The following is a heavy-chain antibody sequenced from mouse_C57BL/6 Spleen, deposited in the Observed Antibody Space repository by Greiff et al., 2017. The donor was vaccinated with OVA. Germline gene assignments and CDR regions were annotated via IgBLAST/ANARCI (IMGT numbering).Heavy chain of an antibody. CDR1: GYAFTNYL. D-gene: IGHD2-5*01. CDR2: INPGSGGT. V-gene: IGHV1-54*01. J-gene: IGHJ2*01. CDR3: ARVVYYSNRDY. Sequence: VKLQESGAELVRPGTSVKVSCKASGYAFTNYLIEWVKQRPGQGLEWIGVINPGSGGTNYNEKFKGKATLTADKSSSTAYMQLSSLTSEDSAVYFCARVVYYSNRDYWGQGTTLTVSS.